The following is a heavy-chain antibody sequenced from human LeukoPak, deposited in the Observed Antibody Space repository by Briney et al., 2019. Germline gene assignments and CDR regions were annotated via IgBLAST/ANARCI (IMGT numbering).Heavy chain of an antibody. CDR3: AKASEHGGLDY. CDR2: IKQDGSET. V-gene: IGHV3-7*03. D-gene: IGHD1-14*01. J-gene: IGHJ4*02. Sequence: GGSLRLSCAASGFTFSNYWMSWVRQAPGKGLEWVANIKQDGSETYYVDSVKGRFTISRDNAKNSLYLQMNSLRAEDTALYYCAKASEHGGLDYWGQGTLVTVSS. CDR1: GFTFSNYW.